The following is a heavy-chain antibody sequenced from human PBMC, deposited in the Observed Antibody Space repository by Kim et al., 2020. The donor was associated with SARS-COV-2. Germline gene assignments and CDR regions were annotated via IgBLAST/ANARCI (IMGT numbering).Heavy chain of an antibody. CDR3: ARDRLRGTDAFDI. Sequence: YADSVKGRFTISRDNAKNSLYLQMNSLRAEDTAVYYCARDRLRGTDAFDIWGQGTMVTVSS. V-gene: IGHV3-21*01. J-gene: IGHJ3*02. D-gene: IGHD1-26*01.